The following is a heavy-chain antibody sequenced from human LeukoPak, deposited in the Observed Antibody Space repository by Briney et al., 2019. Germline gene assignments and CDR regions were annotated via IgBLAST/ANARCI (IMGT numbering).Heavy chain of an antibody. V-gene: IGHV3-53*01. CDR3: ARSGSGWFDF. D-gene: IGHD6-19*01. Sequence: GGSLRLSCAASGFSVNNLYMSWVRQAPGKGLEWVSVIYAGGDTYYADSVKGRFTISRDNSKNTLYLQMNSLRAEDTAVYYCARSGSGWFDFWGQGTLVTVSS. CDR1: GFSVNNLY. CDR2: IYAGGDT. J-gene: IGHJ4*02.